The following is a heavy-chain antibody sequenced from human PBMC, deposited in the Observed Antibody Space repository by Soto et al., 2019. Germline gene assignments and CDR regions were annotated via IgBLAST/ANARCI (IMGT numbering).Heavy chain of an antibody. Sequence: SETLSLTCTVSGGSISSYDWSWIRQPPGKGLEWIGYIYYSGSTNYNPSLKSRVTISVDTSKNQFSLKLSSVTAADTAVYYCARHSLMITFGGVIIGDAFDIWGQGTMVTVSS. D-gene: IGHD3-16*01. CDR3: ARHSLMITFGGVIIGDAFDI. CDR1: GGSISSYD. CDR2: IYYSGST. J-gene: IGHJ3*02. V-gene: IGHV4-59*08.